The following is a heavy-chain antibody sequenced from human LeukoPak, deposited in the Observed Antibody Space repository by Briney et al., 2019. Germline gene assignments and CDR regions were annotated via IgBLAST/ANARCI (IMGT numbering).Heavy chain of an antibody. CDR3: ARYRVDAFDI. V-gene: IGHV3-30*02. J-gene: IGHJ3*02. CDR2: IRYDGTNK. D-gene: IGHD2-2*02. Sequence: PGGSLRLSCAASGFTFSSYGMHWVRQAPGKGLEWVAFIRYDGTNKYYADSVKGRFTISRDNSKNTLYLQMNSLRAEDTAVYYCARYRVDAFDIWGQGTMVTVSS. CDR1: GFTFSSYG.